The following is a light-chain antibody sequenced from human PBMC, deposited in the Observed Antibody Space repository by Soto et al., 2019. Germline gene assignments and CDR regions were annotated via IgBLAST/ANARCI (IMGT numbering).Light chain of an antibody. Sequence: SALXQPASVSGSPGQSITISCTGTSSDVGAYNYVSWYQHHPGKAPKLIIYDVTDRPSGVSNRFSASKSGNTASLTISGLQAEDEADYYCSSYTSSNTEVFGTGTKVTVL. CDR1: SSDVGAYNY. CDR2: DVT. CDR3: SSYTSSNTEV. V-gene: IGLV2-14*03. J-gene: IGLJ1*01.